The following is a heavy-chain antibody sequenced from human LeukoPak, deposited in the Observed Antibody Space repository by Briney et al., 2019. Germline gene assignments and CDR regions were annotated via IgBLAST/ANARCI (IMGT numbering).Heavy chain of an antibody. Sequence: PSQTLSHTCTVSGGSISSGGYYWSWIRQHPGKGLEWIGYIYYSGSTYYNPSLKSRVTISVDTSKNQFSLRLSSVTAADTAVYYCASYCSGGSCYNPSFDYWGQGTLVTVSS. CDR3: ASYCSGGSCYNPSFDY. J-gene: IGHJ4*02. D-gene: IGHD2-15*01. CDR1: GGSISSGGYY. CDR2: IYYSGST. V-gene: IGHV4-31*03.